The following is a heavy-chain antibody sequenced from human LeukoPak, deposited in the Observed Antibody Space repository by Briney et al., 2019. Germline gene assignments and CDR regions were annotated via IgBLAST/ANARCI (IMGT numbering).Heavy chain of an antibody. CDR1: GGTFSSYA. CDR2: IIPILGIA. Sequence: GASVKVSCKASGGTFSSYAISWVRQAPGQGLEWMGRIIPILGIANYAQKFQGRVTITADKSTSTAYMELSSLRSEDTAVYYCARESIVVVTALNYFDYWGQGTLVTVSS. J-gene: IGHJ4*02. CDR3: ARESIVVVTALNYFDY. D-gene: IGHD2-21*02. V-gene: IGHV1-69*04.